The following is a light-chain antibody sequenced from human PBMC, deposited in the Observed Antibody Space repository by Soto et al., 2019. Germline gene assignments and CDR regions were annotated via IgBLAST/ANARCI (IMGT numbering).Light chain of an antibody. J-gene: IGLJ3*02. CDR1: SSNIGAGYD. CDR2: GNN. V-gene: IGLV1-40*01. Sequence: QLVLTQPPSVSGAPGQRVPISCTGSSSNIGAGYDVHWYQQLPGTAPKLLIYGNNNRPSGVPDRFSVSKSGTSASLAITGLQAEDEADYYCQSYDSSLSVWVFGGGTKLTVL. CDR3: QSYDSSLSVWV.